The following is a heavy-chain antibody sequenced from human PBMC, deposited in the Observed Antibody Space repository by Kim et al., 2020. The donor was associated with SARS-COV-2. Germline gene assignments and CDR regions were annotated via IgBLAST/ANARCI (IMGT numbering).Heavy chain of an antibody. D-gene: IGHD6-13*01. CDR2: ISGSGGST. V-gene: IGHV3-23*01. CDR3: AKNPYSSSWIGGVDP. J-gene: IGHJ5*02. Sequence: GGSLRLSCAASGFTFSSYAMSWVRQAPGKGLEWVSAISGSGGSTYYADSVKGRFTISRDNSKNTLNLQMNSLRAEDTAVDYCAKNPYSSSWIGGVDPWGQEPWSPSPQ. CDR1: GFTFSSYA.